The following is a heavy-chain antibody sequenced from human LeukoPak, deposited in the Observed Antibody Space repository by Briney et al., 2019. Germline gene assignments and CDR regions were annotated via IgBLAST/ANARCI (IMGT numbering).Heavy chain of an antibody. D-gene: IGHD2-15*01. CDR2: TQYDGIDK. Sequence: GGSLRLSCVASGFTFSNYGMHWVRQVPGKGLEWVAFTQYDGIDKYYADSVKGRFTTSRDNSKNTLYLHMNSLRVEDTAVYYCAKDPSVVAVHFDYWGHGTLVTVSS. CDR1: GFTFSNYG. J-gene: IGHJ4*01. V-gene: IGHV3-30*02. CDR3: AKDPSVVAVHFDY.